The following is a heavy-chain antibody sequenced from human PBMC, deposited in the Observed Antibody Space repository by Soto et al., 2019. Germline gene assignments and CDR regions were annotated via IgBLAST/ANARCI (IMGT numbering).Heavy chain of an antibody. Sequence: ASVKVSCKASGYTFTSYDINWVRQATGQGLEWMGWMNPNSGNTGYAQKFQGRVTMTRNTSISTAYMELSSLRAEDTAVYYCARDTTPYSSSWENWFDPWGQGTLVTVSS. D-gene: IGHD6-13*01. CDR3: ARDTTPYSSSWENWFDP. CDR1: GYTFTSYD. V-gene: IGHV1-8*01. J-gene: IGHJ5*02. CDR2: MNPNSGNT.